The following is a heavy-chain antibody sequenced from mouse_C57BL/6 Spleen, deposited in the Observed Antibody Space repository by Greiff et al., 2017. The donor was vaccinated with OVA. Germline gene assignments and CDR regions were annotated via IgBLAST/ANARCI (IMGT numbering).Heavy chain of an antibody. CDR2: INPYNGDT. J-gene: IGHJ4*01. CDR1: GYSFTGYF. V-gene: IGHV1-20*01. Sequence: EVQLQQSGPELVKPGDSVKISCKASGYSFTGYFMNWVMQSHGKSLEWIGRINPYNGDTFYNQKFKGKATLTVDKSSSTAHMELRSLTSEDSAVYYCARAIYDGYYAYAMDYWGQGTSVTVSS. D-gene: IGHD2-3*01. CDR3: ARAIYDGYYAYAMDY.